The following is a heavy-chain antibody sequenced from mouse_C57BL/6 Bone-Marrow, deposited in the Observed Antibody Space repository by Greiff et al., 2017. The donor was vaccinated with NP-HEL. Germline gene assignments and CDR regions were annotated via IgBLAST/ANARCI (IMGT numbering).Heavy chain of an antibody. Sequence: VQLQQSGAELARPGASVKMSCKASGYTFTSYTMHWVKQRPGQGLEWIGYINPSSGYTKYNQKFKDKATLTADKSSRTAYMQLSSLTSEASAVYYCARWPPYYGLYSLAYWGQGTTLTVSS. CDR3: ARWPPYYGLYSLAY. CDR2: INPSSGYT. V-gene: IGHV1-4*01. CDR1: GYTFTSYT. J-gene: IGHJ2*01. D-gene: IGHD2-10*01.